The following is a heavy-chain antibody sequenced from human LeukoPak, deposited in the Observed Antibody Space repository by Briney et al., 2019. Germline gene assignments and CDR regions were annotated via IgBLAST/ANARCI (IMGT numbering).Heavy chain of an antibody. V-gene: IGHV5-51*01. CDR3: ARHGYSSGWDYFDY. CDR1: GYSFTNYW. J-gene: IGHJ4*02. CDR2: IYPADSDT. D-gene: IGHD6-19*01. Sequence: GESLKISCKGSGYSFTNYWIGWVRQMPGKGLEWMGIIYPADSDTRYSPSFQGQVTISADKSISTAYLQWSSLKASDTAFYYCARHGYSSGWDYFDYWGQGTLVTVSS.